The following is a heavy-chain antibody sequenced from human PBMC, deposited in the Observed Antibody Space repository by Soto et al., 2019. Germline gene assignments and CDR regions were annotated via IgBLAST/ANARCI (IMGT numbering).Heavy chain of an antibody. D-gene: IGHD2-15*01. CDR1: GGIFSIYT. CDR2: GSA. J-gene: IGHJ5*02. Sequence: QVQLVQSGAEVKKPGPSVKVSCKASGGIFSIYTISWVRQAPGQGLEWMGGSANSAQKFQGRLTVTADESTSTVYLELSSLTSEDTAVYYCAREGPPDIAWFDPWGQGTLVSVSS. CDR3: AREGPPDIAWFDP. V-gene: IGHV1-69*01.